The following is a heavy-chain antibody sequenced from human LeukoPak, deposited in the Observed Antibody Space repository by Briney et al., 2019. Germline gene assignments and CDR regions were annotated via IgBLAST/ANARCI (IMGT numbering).Heavy chain of an antibody. CDR2: IYHSGST. V-gene: IGHV4-30-2*01. CDR3: ARERRDAGGLWFGPLIGLYYYGMDV. D-gene: IGHD3-10*01. Sequence: SETLSLTCAVSGDSISSGGYSWSWIRQPPGKGLGWIGYIYHSGSTYYNPSLKSRVTISVDRSKNQFSLKLSSVTAADTAVYYCARERRDAGGLWFGPLIGLYYYGMDVWGQGTTVTVSS. J-gene: IGHJ6*02. CDR1: GDSISSGGYS.